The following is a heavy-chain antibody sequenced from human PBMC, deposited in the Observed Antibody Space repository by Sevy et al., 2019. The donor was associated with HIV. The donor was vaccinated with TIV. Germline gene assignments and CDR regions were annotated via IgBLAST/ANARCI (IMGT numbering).Heavy chain of an antibody. CDR1: GFTFSSYA. Sequence: GGSLRLSCAASGFTFSSYAMHWVRQAPDKGLEWVADISYDGSNKYYADSVKGRFTISRDNSKNTLYLQMNSLRAEDTAVYYCARDWARTYYDFWSGYYTRAFDIWGQGTMVTVSS. J-gene: IGHJ3*02. V-gene: IGHV3-30-3*01. CDR3: ARDWARTYYDFWSGYYTRAFDI. CDR2: ISYDGSNK. D-gene: IGHD3-3*01.